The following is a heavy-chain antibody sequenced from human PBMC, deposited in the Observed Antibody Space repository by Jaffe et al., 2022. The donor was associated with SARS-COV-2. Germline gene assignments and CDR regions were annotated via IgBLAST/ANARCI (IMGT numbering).Heavy chain of an antibody. D-gene: IGHD3-16*02. V-gene: IGHV3-23*04. CDR2: ISGSGGST. Sequence: EVQLVESGGGLVQPGGSLRLSCAASGFAFSSYAMGWVRQAPGKGLEWVSVISGSGGSTYYADSVKGRFTFSRDNPKTTLYLQMNTLRAEDTAVYYCAKRSATEGVIENWGQGTLVTVSS. J-gene: IGHJ4*02. CDR1: GFAFSSYA. CDR3: AKRSATEGVIEN.